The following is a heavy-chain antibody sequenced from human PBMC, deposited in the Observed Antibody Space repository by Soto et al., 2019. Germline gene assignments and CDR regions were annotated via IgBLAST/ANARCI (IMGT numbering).Heavy chain of an antibody. D-gene: IGHD6-19*01. V-gene: IGHV4-39*01. Sequence: SETLSLTCTVSGVSISSKNFYWGWIRQSPGKGLEWIGTLYSGSTFSSLSLKNRVTISVDTSKNQVSLKLRSVAAADTAIYYCATTRGIAVRGSFDYWGQGIQVTVSS. J-gene: IGHJ4*02. CDR2: LYSGST. CDR3: ATTRGIAVRGSFDY. CDR1: GVSISSKNFY.